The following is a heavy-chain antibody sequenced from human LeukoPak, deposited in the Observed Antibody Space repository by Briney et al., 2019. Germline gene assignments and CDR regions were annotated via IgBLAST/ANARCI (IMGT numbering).Heavy chain of an antibody. CDR2: INPNSGGT. D-gene: IGHD3-16*02. V-gene: IGHV1-2*06. CDR3: ATHFMITFGGVIVNDY. J-gene: IGHJ4*02. Sequence: ASVKVSCKASGYTFTGYYMRWVRQAPGQGLEWMGRINPNSGGTNYAQKFQGRVTMTRDTSISTAYMELSRLRSDDTAVYYCATHFMITFGGVIVNDYWGQGTLVTVSS. CDR1: GYTFTGYY.